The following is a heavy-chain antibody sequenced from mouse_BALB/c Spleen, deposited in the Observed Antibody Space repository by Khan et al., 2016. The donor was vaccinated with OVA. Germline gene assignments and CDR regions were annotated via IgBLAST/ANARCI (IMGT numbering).Heavy chain of an antibody. CDR3: AKSGYAAWFSY. Sequence: EVQLQQSGAELVRPGALVKLSCKASAFNIKDYYIHWVKQRPEQGLEWIGWIDPENGNIIYDPKFQGKASITADTSSNTAYLQLSSLTSEDTAVYYCAKSGYAAWFSYWGHGTLVTVSA. D-gene: IGHD3-1*01. CDR1: AFNIKDYY. J-gene: IGHJ3*01. V-gene: IGHV14-1*02. CDR2: IDPENGNI.